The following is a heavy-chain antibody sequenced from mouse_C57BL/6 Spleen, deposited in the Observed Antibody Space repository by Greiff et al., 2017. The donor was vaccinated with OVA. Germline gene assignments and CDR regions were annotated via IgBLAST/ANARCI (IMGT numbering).Heavy chain of an antibody. V-gene: IGHV5-9-1*02. D-gene: IGHD3-3*01. Sequence: EVKLMESGAGLVKPGGSLKLSCAASGFTFSSYAMSWVRQTPEKRLEWVAYISSGGDYIYYADTVKGRFTISRDNARNTLYLQMSSLKSEDTAMYYCTRGRDVGFAYWGQGTLVTVSA. CDR1: GFTFSSYA. J-gene: IGHJ3*01. CDR3: TRGRDVGFAY. CDR2: ISSGGDYI.